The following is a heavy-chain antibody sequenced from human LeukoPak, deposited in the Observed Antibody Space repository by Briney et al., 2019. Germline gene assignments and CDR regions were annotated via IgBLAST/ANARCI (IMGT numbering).Heavy chain of an antibody. V-gene: IGHV4-59*08. D-gene: IGHD3-9*01. CDR2: IYYSGST. Sequence: SETLSLTCTVSGGSISSYYWSWIRPPPGKGLEWIGYIYYSGSTNYNPSLKSRVTISVDTSKNQFSLKLSSVTAADTAVYYCARLDSHLAGDAFDIWGQGTMVTVSS. CDR1: GGSISSYY. J-gene: IGHJ3*02. CDR3: ARLDSHLAGDAFDI.